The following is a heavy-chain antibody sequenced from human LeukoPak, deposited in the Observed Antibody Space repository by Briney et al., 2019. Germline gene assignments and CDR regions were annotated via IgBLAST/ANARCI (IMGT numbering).Heavy chain of an antibody. J-gene: IGHJ4*02. D-gene: IGHD3-22*01. CDR3: ARVYYYDSSGYFGY. V-gene: IGHV3-23*01. CDR1: GFTFSSYA. CDR2: ISGSGGST. Sequence: PGGSLRPSCAASGFTFSSYAMSWVRQAPGKGLEWVSAISGSGGSTYYADSVKGRFTISRDNSKNTLYLQMNSLRAEDTAVYYCARVYYYDSSGYFGYWGQGTLVTVSS.